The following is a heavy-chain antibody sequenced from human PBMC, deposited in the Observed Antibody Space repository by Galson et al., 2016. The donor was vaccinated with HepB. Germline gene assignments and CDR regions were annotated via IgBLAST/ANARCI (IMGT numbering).Heavy chain of an antibody. CDR1: GFTVSNNY. CDR3: AKRPYSYGWHYGMDV. Sequence: SLRLSCAASGFTVSNNYMTWVRQAPGKGLEWVSGITSGGTTYYADSVKGRFTISRDNSKNILYLQMKSLRDEDTAVYYCAKRPYSYGWHYGMDVWGQGTLVTVSS. V-gene: IGHV3-53*01. CDR2: ITSGGTT. J-gene: IGHJ6*02. D-gene: IGHD5-18*01.